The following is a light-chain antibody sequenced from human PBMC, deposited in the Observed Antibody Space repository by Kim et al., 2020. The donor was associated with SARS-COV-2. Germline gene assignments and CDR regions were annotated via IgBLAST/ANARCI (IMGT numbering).Light chain of an antibody. Sequence: GRMSTMPSPRSSSTTEIKTVIWYRMLPRTAPNHLVDSKNQRPTRVPARFCGSKSGSTDSLAISKLQSEYEADYYYAAWDDSLNGWVFGGGTKLTVL. CDR1: SSTTEIKT. CDR2: SKN. V-gene: IGLV1-44*01. CDR3: AAWDDSLNGWV. J-gene: IGLJ3*02.